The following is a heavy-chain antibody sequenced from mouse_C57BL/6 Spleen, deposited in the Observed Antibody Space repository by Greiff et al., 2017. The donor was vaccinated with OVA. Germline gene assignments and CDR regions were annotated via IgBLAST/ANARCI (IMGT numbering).Heavy chain of an antibody. CDR3: ARYKSYYGSDAMDY. Sequence: EVMLVESGGGLVQPGGSLSLSCAASGFTFTDYYMSWVRQPPGKALEWLGFIRNKANGYTTEYSASVKGRFTISRDNSQSILYLQMNALRAEDSATYYCARYKSYYGSDAMDYWGQGTSVTVSS. CDR1: GFTFTDYY. D-gene: IGHD1-1*01. J-gene: IGHJ4*01. V-gene: IGHV7-3*01. CDR2: IRNKANGYTT.